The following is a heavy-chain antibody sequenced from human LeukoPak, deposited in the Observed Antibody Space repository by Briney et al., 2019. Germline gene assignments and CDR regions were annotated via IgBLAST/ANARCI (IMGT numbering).Heavy chain of an antibody. V-gene: IGHV4-31*03. Sequence: SQTLSLTCSVSGDSISGDNYWSWIRQHPGKGLEWIGYIYSSGSTNYNPSLKSRVTISVDTSKNQFSLKLSSVTAADTAVYYCAPMGAVAGTYYYYGMDVWGQGTTVTVSS. D-gene: IGHD6-19*01. CDR1: GDSISGDNY. J-gene: IGHJ6*02. CDR3: APMGAVAGTYYYYGMDV. CDR2: IYSSGST.